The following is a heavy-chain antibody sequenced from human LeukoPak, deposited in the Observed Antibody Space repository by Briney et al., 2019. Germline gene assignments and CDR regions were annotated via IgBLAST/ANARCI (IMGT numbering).Heavy chain of an antibody. Sequence: GGSLRLSCAASGFTFSSYAMHWVRQAPGKGLEWVAVISYDGSNKYYADSVKGRFTISRDNSKNTLYLQMNSLRAEDTAVYYCAKDRIRYYYYYYYMDVWGKGTTVTVSS. CDR1: GFTFSSYA. CDR3: AKDRIRYYYYYYYMDV. V-gene: IGHV3-30-3*01. D-gene: IGHD1-14*01. CDR2: ISYDGSNK. J-gene: IGHJ6*03.